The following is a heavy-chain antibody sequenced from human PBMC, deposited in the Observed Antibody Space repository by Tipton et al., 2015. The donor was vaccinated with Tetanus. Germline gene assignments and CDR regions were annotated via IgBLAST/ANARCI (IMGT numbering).Heavy chain of an antibody. J-gene: IGHJ5*02. CDR2: INHSGST. CDR3: ARGPGNCSGGSCYSVGHWFDP. D-gene: IGHD2-15*01. CDR1: GGSFSGCY. V-gene: IGHV4-34*01. Sequence: TLSLTCAVYGGSFSGCYWSWIRQPPGKGLEWIGEINHSGSTNYNPSLKSRVTISVDTSKNQFSLKLSSVTAADTAVYYCARGPGNCSGGSCYSVGHWFDPWGQGTLVTVSS.